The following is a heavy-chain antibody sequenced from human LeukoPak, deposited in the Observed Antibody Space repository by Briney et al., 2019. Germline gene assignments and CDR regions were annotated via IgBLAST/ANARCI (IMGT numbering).Heavy chain of an antibody. V-gene: IGHV3-30*01. Sequence: GGSLRLSCAASGFTFSSYAMHWVRQALGKGLEWVAVISYDGSNKYYADSVKGRFTISRDNSKNTLYLQMNSLRAEDTAVYYCARARDGYSSARTDYWGQGTLVTVSS. J-gene: IGHJ4*02. CDR3: ARARDGYSSARTDY. CDR2: ISYDGSNK. CDR1: GFTFSSYA. D-gene: IGHD5-24*01.